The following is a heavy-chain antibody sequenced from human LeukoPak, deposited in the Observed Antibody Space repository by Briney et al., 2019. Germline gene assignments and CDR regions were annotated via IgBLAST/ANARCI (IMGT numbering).Heavy chain of an antibody. J-gene: IGHJ4*02. CDR1: GSSITSHY. CDR3: SRGRGYGYGIDY. V-gene: IGHV4-59*11. Sequence: SETLSLTCTVSGSSITSHYWSWIRQSPAKGLEFIGYIQDSGSTNYNPSLKSRVAMSLDTSDASEIQFSLKLRSVTAADAAVVFWSRGRGYGYGIDYWGQGTLVTVSS. D-gene: IGHD5-18*01. CDR2: IQDSGST.